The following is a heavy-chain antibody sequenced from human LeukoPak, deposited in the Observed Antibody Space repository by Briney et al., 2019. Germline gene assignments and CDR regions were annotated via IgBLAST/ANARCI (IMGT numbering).Heavy chain of an antibody. Sequence: GGSLRLSCSASGFTFSSYAMHWVRQAPGKGLEYVSAISSNGGSTYYADSVKGRFTISRDNSKNTLYLQMSSLRAEDTAVYYCVKGRDTAMVPDACDIWGQGTMVTVSS. CDR2: ISSNGGST. V-gene: IGHV3-64D*06. D-gene: IGHD5-18*01. CDR3: VKGRDTAMVPDACDI. J-gene: IGHJ3*02. CDR1: GFTFSSYA.